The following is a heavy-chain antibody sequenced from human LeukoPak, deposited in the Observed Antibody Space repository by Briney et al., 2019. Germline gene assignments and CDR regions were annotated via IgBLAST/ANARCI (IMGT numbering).Heavy chain of an antibody. V-gene: IGHV1-69*13. CDR3: ARDQSSITIFGVVSDWFDP. D-gene: IGHD3-3*01. J-gene: IGHJ5*02. CDR2: IIPIFGTA. Sequence: SVKVSCKASGGTFSSYAISWVRQAPGQGLEWMGGIIPIFGTANYAQKFQGRVTITADESMSTAYMELSSLRSEDTAVYYCARDQSSITIFGVVSDWFDPWGQGILVTVSS. CDR1: GGTFSSYA.